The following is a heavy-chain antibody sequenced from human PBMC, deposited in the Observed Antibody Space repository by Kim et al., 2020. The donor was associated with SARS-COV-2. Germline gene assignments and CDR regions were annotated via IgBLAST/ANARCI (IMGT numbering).Heavy chain of an antibody. CDR1: GYTLTELS. D-gene: IGHD4-4*01. CDR3: ATDGSNYEPPYFDY. Sequence: ASVKVSCKVSGYTLTELSMHWVRQAPGKGLEWMGGFDPEDGETIYAQKFQGRVTMTEDTSTDTAYMELSSLRSEDTAVYYCATDGSNYEPPYFDYWGQGTLVTVSS. V-gene: IGHV1-24*01. CDR2: FDPEDGET. J-gene: IGHJ4*02.